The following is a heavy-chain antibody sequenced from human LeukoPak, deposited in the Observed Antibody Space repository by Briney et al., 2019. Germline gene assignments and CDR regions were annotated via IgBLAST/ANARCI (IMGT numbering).Heavy chain of an antibody. V-gene: IGHV3-30*18. Sequence: PGRSLRLSCAASGLTFSSYAMHWVRQAPGKGLEWVAVISYHGSNKYYADSVKGRFTISRDNSKNTLYLQMNSLRAEDTAVYYCAKGRAAHYYFAMDVWGQGTTVTVSS. CDR1: GLTFSSYA. CDR3: AKGRAAHYYFAMDV. J-gene: IGHJ6*02. CDR2: ISYHGSNK. D-gene: IGHD2-15*01.